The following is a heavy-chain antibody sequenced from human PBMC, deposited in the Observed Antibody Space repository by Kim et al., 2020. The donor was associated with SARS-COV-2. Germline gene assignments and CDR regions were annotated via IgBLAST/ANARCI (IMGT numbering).Heavy chain of an antibody. V-gene: IGHV4-4*07. J-gene: IGHJ4*02. Sequence: NPPRKSRVTMSVDTSKNQFPLKLSSVTAADTAVYYCARDDPNITFGGVMLWGQGTLVTVSS. CDR3: ARDDPNITFGGVML. D-gene: IGHD3-16*01.